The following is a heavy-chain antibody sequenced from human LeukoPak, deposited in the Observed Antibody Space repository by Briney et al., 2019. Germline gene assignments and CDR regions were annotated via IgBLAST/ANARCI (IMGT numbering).Heavy chain of an antibody. CDR1: GFVFSIYT. D-gene: IGHD3-16*01. J-gene: IGHJ4*02. CDR3: VKDFGRVRGTPDS. V-gene: IGHV3-64D*06. CDR2: ISGSGNGGSM. Sequence: EGSLRLSCSASGFVFSIYTMYWVRQAPGKGPEYVSTISGSGNGGSMYYADSVKGRFTISRDDSKSILYLQMNGLRSEDTAVYYCVKDFGRVRGTPDSWGQGTLVTVSS.